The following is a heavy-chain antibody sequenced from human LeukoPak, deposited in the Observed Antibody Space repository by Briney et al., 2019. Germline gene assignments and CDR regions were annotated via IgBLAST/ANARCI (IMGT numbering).Heavy chain of an antibody. CDR3: AREVASAAFDY. Sequence: GGSLRLSCAAPGFTFSPYWMHWVRQAPGKGLVWVSLVKSDGSAMYADSVKGRFTISRDNAKNTLYLQMNSLRAEVTAVYFCAREVASAAFDYWGQGTPVTVSS. D-gene: IGHD5-12*01. CDR2: VKSDGSA. V-gene: IGHV3-74*03. CDR1: GFTFSPYW. J-gene: IGHJ4*02.